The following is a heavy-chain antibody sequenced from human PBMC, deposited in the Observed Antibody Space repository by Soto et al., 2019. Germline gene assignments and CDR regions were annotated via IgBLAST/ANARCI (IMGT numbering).Heavy chain of an antibody. Sequence: SVKVSCKASGGTFSSYAISWVRQAPGQGLEWMGGIIPIFGTANYAQKFQGRVTITADESTSTAYMELSSLRSEDTAVYYCALRSGIAAAAPYYYYGMDVWGQGTTVTVSS. D-gene: IGHD6-13*01. V-gene: IGHV1-69*13. CDR2: IIPIFGTA. J-gene: IGHJ6*02. CDR1: GGTFSSYA. CDR3: ALRSGIAAAAPYYYYGMDV.